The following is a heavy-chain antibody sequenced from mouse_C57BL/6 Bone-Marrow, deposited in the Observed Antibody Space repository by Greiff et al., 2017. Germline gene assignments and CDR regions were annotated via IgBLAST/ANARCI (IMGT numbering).Heavy chain of an antibody. CDR3: ARSSGGWLLEGWFGY. CDR1: GYTFTSYW. Sequence: QVQLQQPGAELVKPGASVKLSCKASGYTFTSYWMHWVKQRPGQGLEWIGMIHPNSGSTNYNEKFKSKATLTVDKSSSTAYMQLSSLPSEDSAVYYCARSSGGWLLEGWFGYWGQGTLVTVSA. CDR2: IHPNSGST. J-gene: IGHJ3*01. D-gene: IGHD2-3*01. V-gene: IGHV1-64*01.